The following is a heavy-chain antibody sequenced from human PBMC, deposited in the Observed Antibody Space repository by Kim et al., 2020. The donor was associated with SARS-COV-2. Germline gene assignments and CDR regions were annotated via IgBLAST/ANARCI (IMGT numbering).Heavy chain of an antibody. Sequence: SETLSLTCTVSGGSISSYYWSWIRQPPGKGLEWIGYIYYSGSTNYNPSLKSRVTISVDTSKNQFSLKLSSVTAADTAVYYCARAPFSVQRRAFDIWGQGTMVTVSS. J-gene: IGHJ3*02. CDR2: IYYSGST. V-gene: IGHV4-59*13. CDR3: ARAPFSVQRRAFDI. D-gene: IGHD1-1*01. CDR1: GGSISSYY.